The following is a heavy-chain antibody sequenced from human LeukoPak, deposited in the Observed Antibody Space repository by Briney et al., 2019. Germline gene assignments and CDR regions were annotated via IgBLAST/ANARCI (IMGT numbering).Heavy chain of an antibody. D-gene: IGHD2-2*02. CDR3: ARGEAFEPIQFDY. CDR2: IYYSGST. V-gene: IGHV4-61*01. CDR1: GGSVSSGSYY. J-gene: IGHJ4*02. Sequence: SETLSLTCTVSGGSVSSGSYYWSWIRQPPGKGLEWIGYIYYSGSTNYNPSLKSRVTISVDTSKNQFSLKLSSVTAADTAVYYCARGEAFEPIQFDYWGQGTLVTVSS.